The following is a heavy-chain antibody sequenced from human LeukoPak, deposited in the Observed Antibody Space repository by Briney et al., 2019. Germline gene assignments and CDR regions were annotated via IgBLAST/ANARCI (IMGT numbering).Heavy chain of an antibody. V-gene: IGHV3-11*04. CDR2: ISSSSSTI. D-gene: IGHD2-2*01. Sequence: PGGSLRLSCAASGFTFSDYYMSWIRQAPGKGLEWVSYISSSSSTIYYADSVKGRFTISRDNAKNSLYLQMNSLRAEDTAVYYCARTTCSSTTCYFVTYFDYWGQGTLVTVSS. CDR3: ARTTCSSTTCYFVTYFDY. CDR1: GFTFSDYY. J-gene: IGHJ4*02.